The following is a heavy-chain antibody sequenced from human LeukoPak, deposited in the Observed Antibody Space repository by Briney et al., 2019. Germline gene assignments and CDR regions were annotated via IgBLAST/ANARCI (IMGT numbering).Heavy chain of an antibody. CDR3: AREIWFGELVFDY. CDR2: IYYSGST. Sequence: PSETLSLTCTVSGVSISSYYWSWIRKPPGKGLEWIGYIYYSGSTNYNPSLKSRVTISVDTSKNQFSLKLSSVTAADTAVYYCAREIWFGELVFDYWGQGTLVTVSS. J-gene: IGHJ4*02. V-gene: IGHV4-59*12. D-gene: IGHD3-10*01. CDR1: GVSISSYY.